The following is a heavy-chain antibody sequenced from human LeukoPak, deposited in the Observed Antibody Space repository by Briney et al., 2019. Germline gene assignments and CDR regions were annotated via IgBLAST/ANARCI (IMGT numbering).Heavy chain of an antibody. CDR2: IHYMGST. Sequence: ETLSLTCTVSGGSISSSSYYWGWIRQPPGKGLEWIASIHYMGSTYYNPSLNSRVTISVDTSKNQFSLKLSSVTAADTAVYYCAREGDSNYVVVLGLGKYYFDYWGQGTLVTVSS. J-gene: IGHJ4*02. CDR1: GGSISSSSYY. V-gene: IGHV4-39*02. CDR3: AREGDSNYVVVLGLGKYYFDY. D-gene: IGHD4-11*01.